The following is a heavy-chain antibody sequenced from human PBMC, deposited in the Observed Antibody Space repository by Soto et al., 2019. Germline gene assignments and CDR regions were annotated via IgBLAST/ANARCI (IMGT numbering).Heavy chain of an antibody. CDR1: GFTFSDHY. D-gene: IGHD2-21*01. CDR3: VSVMVSTRTRVSDY. CDR2: IRNRANSYGT. Sequence: EVQLVESGGGSVQPGGSLRLSCAASGFTFSDHYMDWVRQAPGKGLEWVGRIRNRANSYGTDYAAAVKGRFTISRDDSRKSLFLQMSSMRTEDTAVYYCVSVMVSTRTRVSDYLHEGTLVTVAS. J-gene: IGHJ4*02. V-gene: IGHV3-72*01.